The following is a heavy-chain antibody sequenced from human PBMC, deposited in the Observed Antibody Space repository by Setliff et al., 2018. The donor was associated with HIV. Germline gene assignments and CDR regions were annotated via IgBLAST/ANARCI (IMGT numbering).Heavy chain of an antibody. J-gene: IGHJ4*02. V-gene: IGHV3-23*01. CDR3: TRDPVGAVLSYFDY. CDR2: ISGNSGTK. D-gene: IGHD1-26*01. CDR1: AFTFNKYA. Sequence: GGSLRLSCTASAFTFNKYAMDWVRQAPGKGLEWVSVISGNSGTKYYADSVKGRFTISRDNAKNSLYLQMNSLRAEDMAIYYCTRDPVGAVLSYFDYWGQGSLVTVSS.